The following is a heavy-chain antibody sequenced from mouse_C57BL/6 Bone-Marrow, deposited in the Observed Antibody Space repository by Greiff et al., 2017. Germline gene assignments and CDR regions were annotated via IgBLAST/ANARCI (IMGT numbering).Heavy chain of an antibody. CDR2: ISNLAYSI. Sequence: DVHLVESGGGLVQPGGSLKLSCAASGFTFSDYGMAWVRQAPRKGPEWVAFISNLAYSIYYADTVTGRFTISRENAKNTLYLEMSSLRSEDTAMYYCARQNYDYDVGFAYWGQGTLVTVSA. V-gene: IGHV5-15*01. CDR3: ARQNYDYDVGFAY. CDR1: GFTFSDYG. J-gene: IGHJ3*01. D-gene: IGHD2-4*01.